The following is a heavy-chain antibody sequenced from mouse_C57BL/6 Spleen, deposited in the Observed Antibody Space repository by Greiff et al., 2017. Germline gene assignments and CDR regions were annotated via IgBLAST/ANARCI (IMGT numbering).Heavy chain of an antibody. CDR1: GFTFTDYY. D-gene: IGHD1-1*01. Sequence: EVKLVESGGGLVQPGGSLSLSCAASGFTFTDYYMSWVRQPPGKALEWLGFIRNKANGYTTEYSASVKGRFTISRDNSQSILYLQMNALRAEDSATYYCARLYGRSSYYFDYWGQGTTLTVSS. CDR3: ARLYGRSSYYFDY. J-gene: IGHJ2*01. CDR2: IRNKANGYTT. V-gene: IGHV7-3*01.